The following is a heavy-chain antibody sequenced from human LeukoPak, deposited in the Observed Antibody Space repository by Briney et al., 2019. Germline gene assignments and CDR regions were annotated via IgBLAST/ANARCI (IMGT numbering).Heavy chain of an antibody. D-gene: IGHD6-13*01. CDR3: ARETRYSSSWYGWFDP. V-gene: IGHV3-33*01. Sequence: GGSLRLSCAASGFTFSSYGMHWVRQAPGKGLEWVAVIWYDGSNKYYADSVKGRFTISRDNSKNTLYLQMNSLRAEDTAVYYYARETRYSSSWYGWFDPWGQGTLVTVSS. CDR1: GFTFSSYG. J-gene: IGHJ5*02. CDR2: IWYDGSNK.